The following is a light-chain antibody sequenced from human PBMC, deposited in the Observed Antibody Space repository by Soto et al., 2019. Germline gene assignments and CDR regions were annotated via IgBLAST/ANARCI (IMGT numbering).Light chain of an antibody. J-gene: IGKJ1*01. Sequence: DIQMTQSPSSLSASLGDRVTITFRASRDITDYLAWYQQKPGQVPKLLIYTASTLQSGVPSRFTASGSGTDFTLTITGLQPEDFATYYCQNYNSAPWTFGQGTKVDIK. V-gene: IGKV1-27*01. CDR3: QNYNSAPWT. CDR2: TAS. CDR1: RDITDY.